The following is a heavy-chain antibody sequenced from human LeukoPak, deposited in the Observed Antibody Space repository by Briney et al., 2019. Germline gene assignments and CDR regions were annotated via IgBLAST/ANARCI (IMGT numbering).Heavy chain of an antibody. CDR2: IRSKTSGGTT. J-gene: IGHJ4*02. CDR3: TRGDGSGSY. CDR1: GFTFGDYA. D-gene: IGHD1-26*01. V-gene: IGHV3-49*04. Sequence: GRSLRLSCTASGFTFGDYAMSRVRQAPGKGLDWIGFIRSKTSGGTTEYAASVKGRFTILRDDSKSIAYLQINSLKTEDTAVYYCTRGDGSGSYWGQGTLVTVSS.